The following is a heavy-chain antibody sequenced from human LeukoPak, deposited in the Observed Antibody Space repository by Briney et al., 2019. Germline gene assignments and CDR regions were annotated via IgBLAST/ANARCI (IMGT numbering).Heavy chain of an antibody. CDR1: GGSISSYY. CDR3: ARDNEVAARSFDY. CDR2: IYYSGSP. V-gene: IGHV4-59*12. J-gene: IGHJ4*02. D-gene: IGHD6-6*01. Sequence: SETLSLTCTVSGGSISSYYWSWIRQPPGKGLEWIGYIYYSGSPKYNPSLKSRVTISLDTSKNQFSLKLSSVTAADTAMYYCARDNEVAARSFDYWGQGTLVTVSS.